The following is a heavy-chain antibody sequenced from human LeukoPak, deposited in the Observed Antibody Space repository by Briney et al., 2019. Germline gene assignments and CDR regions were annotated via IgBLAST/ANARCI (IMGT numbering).Heavy chain of an antibody. CDR3: ARDYGDL. CDR1: GFTVSRKY. Sequence: GGSLRLSCAASGFTVSRKYMSWVRQAPGKGLEWVAVIYTDGSTYYAESVKGRFTISRGNSKNTLYLQMNSLRAEDMAVYYCARDYGDLWGQGTLVTVSS. CDR2: IYTDGST. D-gene: IGHD3-10*01. J-gene: IGHJ5*02. V-gene: IGHV3-53*03.